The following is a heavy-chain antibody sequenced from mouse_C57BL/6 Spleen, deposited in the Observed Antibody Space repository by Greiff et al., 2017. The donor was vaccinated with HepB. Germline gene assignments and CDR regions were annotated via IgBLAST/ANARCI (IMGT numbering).Heavy chain of an antibody. Sequence: VQLQQPGAELVRPGSSVKLSCKASGYTFTSYWMHWVKQRPIQGLEWIGNIDPSDSETHYNQKFKDKATLTVDKSSSTAYMQLSSLTSEDSAVYYCARGYGNSGFFDYWGQGTTLTVSS. CDR1: GYTFTSYW. D-gene: IGHD2-10*02. CDR2: IDPSDSET. V-gene: IGHV1-52*01. J-gene: IGHJ2*01. CDR3: ARGYGNSGFFDY.